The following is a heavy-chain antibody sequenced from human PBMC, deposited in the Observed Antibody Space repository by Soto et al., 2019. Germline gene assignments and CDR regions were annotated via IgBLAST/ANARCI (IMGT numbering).Heavy chain of an antibody. Sequence: QVQLVQSGAEVKKPGASLRVSCKASGYTFTSYGINWARQAPGQGLDWIGWVTAYNDERKFAEKFQDRLSMTTDTAKTTAFMALSSLRSYDTAMYYCARFVFWSGYSQDHLGQGTLVTVSP. V-gene: IGHV1-18*04. D-gene: IGHD3-3*01. J-gene: IGHJ4*02. CDR3: ARFVFWSGYSQDH. CDR1: GYTFTSYG. CDR2: VTAYNDER.